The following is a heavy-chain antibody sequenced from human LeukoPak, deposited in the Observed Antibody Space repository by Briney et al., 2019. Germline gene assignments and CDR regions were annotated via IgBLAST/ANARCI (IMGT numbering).Heavy chain of an antibody. J-gene: IGHJ3*01. CDR1: GFTFSSYA. V-gene: IGHV3-23*01. Sequence: GGSLRLSCAVSGFTFSSYAMTWVRQAPGKGLEWVSVISDSSSSTYYADSVKGRFTISRDNSKNTLYLQMNSLRAEDTAVYYCAKDIQLSTWGLGTMVTVSS. D-gene: IGHD5-24*01. CDR2: ISDSSSST. CDR3: AKDIQLST.